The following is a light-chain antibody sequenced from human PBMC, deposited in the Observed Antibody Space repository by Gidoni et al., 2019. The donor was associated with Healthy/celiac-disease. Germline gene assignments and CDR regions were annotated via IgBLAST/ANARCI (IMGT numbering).Light chain of an antibody. CDR1: SLRSDY. Sequence: SSELTQAPAVSVALGQTVRITCQGDSLRSDYASWYQQKPGQAPVLVISGKNNRPSGIPDRFSGCCSGSAASLTITGAQAEDVADYYCISRDSSGNHLVFGGGTKLTVL. CDR2: GKN. V-gene: IGLV3-19*01. CDR3: ISRDSSGNHLV. J-gene: IGLJ3*02.